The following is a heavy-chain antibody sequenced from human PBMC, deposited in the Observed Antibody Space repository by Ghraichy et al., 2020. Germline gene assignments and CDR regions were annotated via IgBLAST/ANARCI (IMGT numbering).Heavy chain of an antibody. V-gene: IGHV4-59*08. CDR1: GGSISSYY. D-gene: IGHD2-2*01. J-gene: IGHJ4*02. CDR3: ARSRVPAAPNFDY. CDR2: IYYSGST. Sequence: SETLSLTCTVSGGSISSYYWSWIRQPPGKGLEWIGYIYYSGSTNYNPSLKSRVTISVDTSKNQFSLKLSSVTAADTAVYYCARSRVPAAPNFDYWGQGTLVTVSS.